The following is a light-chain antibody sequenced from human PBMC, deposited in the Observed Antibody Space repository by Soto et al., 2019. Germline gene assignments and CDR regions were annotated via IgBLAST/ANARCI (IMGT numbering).Light chain of an antibody. CDR3: QQYDFLPRFT. J-gene: IGKJ3*01. CDR2: DAY. V-gene: IGKV1-33*01. Sequence: DIQMTQSPSSLSASVGDRVTITCQATQDISNYLNWYRHRPGKAPELLVYDAYNLETGFPSRFGGSGSGTNFSITITGLQPEDVATYDCQQYDFLPRFTFGPGTKVDLK. CDR1: QDISNY.